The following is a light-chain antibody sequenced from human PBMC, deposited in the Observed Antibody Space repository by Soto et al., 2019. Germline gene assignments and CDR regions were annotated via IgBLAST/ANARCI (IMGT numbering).Light chain of an antibody. CDR1: SSDVGGYDH. CDR2: DVT. V-gene: IGLV2-14*03. J-gene: IGLJ3*02. Sequence: QSVLTQPASVSGSPGQSITISCTGTSSDVGGYDHVSWYQQHPGKAPKLIIYDVTVRPSGISPRFPGSKSDNTASLAVSGLQLEDEADYYCSSYTNKDTLLFGGGTKVTVL. CDR3: SSYTNKDTLL.